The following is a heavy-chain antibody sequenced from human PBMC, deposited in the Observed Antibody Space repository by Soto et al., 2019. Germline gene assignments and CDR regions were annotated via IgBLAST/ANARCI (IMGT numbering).Heavy chain of an antibody. CDR1: GYSIRDGYW. CDR2: VHHSGAT. CDR3: GINGEYSADH. V-gene: IGHV4-4*02. J-gene: IGHJ4*02. Sequence: QVQLQASGPGLVKPSGTLSLTCAVSGYSIRDGYWWTWVRQTPGKGLEWIGEVHHSGATNYNPSLGSRLAISVDKAKNQFFLSLRSLTAADTATYYCGINGEYSADHWGRGSLVTVSS. D-gene: IGHD4-17*01.